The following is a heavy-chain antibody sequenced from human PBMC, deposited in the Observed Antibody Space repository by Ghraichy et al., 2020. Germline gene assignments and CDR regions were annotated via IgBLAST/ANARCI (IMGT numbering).Heavy chain of an antibody. Sequence: SQTLSLTCAVYGGSFSGYYWSWIRQPPGKGLEWIGEINHSGSTNYNPSLKSRVTISVDTSKNQFSLKLSSVTAADTAVYYCARMNDYVWGSYRYTRWFDPWGQGTLVTVSS. CDR3: ARMNDYVWGSYRYTRWFDP. CDR1: GGSFSGYY. J-gene: IGHJ5*02. V-gene: IGHV4-34*01. CDR2: INHSGST. D-gene: IGHD3-16*02.